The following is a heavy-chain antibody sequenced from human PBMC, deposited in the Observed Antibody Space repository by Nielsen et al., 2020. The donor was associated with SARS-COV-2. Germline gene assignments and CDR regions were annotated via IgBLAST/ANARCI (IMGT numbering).Heavy chain of an antibody. D-gene: IGHD3-3*01. J-gene: IGHJ3*02. CDR2: INPSGGST. CDR3: ARDRGRFLEWLFPSNAFDI. V-gene: IGHV1-46*01. CDR1: GYTFTSYY. Sequence: ASVKVSCKASGYTFTSYYMHWVRQAPGQGLEWMGIINPSGGSTSYAQKFQGRVTMTRDTSTSTVYMELSSLRSEDTAVYYCARDRGRFLEWLFPSNAFDIWGQGTMVTVSS.